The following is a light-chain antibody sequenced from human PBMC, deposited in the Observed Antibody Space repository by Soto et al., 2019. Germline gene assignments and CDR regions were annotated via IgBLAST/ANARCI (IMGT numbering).Light chain of an antibody. Sequence: DIQMTQSPSTLSASVGDGVTITCRASQSISTWLAWYQQKPGKAPKLLIYDASTLESGVPSRFSGNGSGTEFTLTISSLQPDDFATYYCQQYSIYWNTFGQGTKLEIK. CDR1: QSISTW. CDR3: QQYSIYWNT. V-gene: IGKV1-5*01. CDR2: DAS. J-gene: IGKJ2*01.